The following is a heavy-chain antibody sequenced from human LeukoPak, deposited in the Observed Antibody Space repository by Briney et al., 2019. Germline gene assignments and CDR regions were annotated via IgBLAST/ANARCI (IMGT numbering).Heavy chain of an antibody. V-gene: IGHV3-74*01. CDR2: VNPQGSET. J-gene: IGHJ4*02. CDR1: GFTFSSYW. Sequence: GGSLRLSCAASGFTFSSYWMHWVRQAPGKGLVWVSRVNPQGSETSYADTVRGGFTISRDNAKDALHLQMDNLRAEDTAVYYCARARWSSTGWFFGYWGQGTLVTVSS. D-gene: IGHD6-19*01. CDR3: ARARWSSTGWFFGY.